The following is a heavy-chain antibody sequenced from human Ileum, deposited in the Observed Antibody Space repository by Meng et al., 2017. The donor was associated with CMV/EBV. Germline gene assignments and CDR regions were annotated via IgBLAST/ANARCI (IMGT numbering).Heavy chain of an antibody. CDR1: GYSFITYG. V-gene: IGHV7-4-1*02. CDR2: INTNTGNP. J-gene: IGHJ4*02. D-gene: IGHD5-24*01. CDR3: TRGDGDHSSKFDY. Sequence: QVQLVQSGAGLREPGASVTISCKTSGYSFITYGINWVRQAPGQRLEWMGWINTNTGNPTYAQDFTGRFVFSLDTSVSTTYLQINSLRTEDSAVYYCTRGDGDHSSKFDYWGQGTLVTVSS.